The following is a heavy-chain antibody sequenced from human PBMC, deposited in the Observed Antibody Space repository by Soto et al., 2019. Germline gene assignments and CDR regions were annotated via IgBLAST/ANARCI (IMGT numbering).Heavy chain of an antibody. V-gene: IGHV4-31*03. CDR2: IYYSGST. CDR3: ARDRVKSYYDSSGYYGQQYYFDY. Sequence: KPSETLSLTCTVSGGSISSGGYYWSWIRQHPGKGLEWIGYIYYSGSTYYNPSLKSRVTISVDTSKNQFSLKRSSVTAADTAVYYCARDRVKSYYDSSGYYGQQYYFDYWGQGTRGTVSA. J-gene: IGHJ4*02. D-gene: IGHD3-22*01. CDR1: GGSISSGGYY.